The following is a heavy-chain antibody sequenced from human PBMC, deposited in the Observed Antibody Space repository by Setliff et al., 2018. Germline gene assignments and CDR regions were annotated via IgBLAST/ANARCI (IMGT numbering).Heavy chain of an antibody. CDR3: AREQWLDPPGYYYMDV. J-gene: IGHJ6*03. D-gene: IGHD6-19*01. Sequence: TSETLSLTCTVSGGSISSGDYYWGWIRQPPGKGLEWIGEINHSGSTNYNPSLKSRVTISVDTSKNQFSLKLSSVTAADMAVYYCAREQWLDPPGYYYMDVWAKGTTVTVSS. CDR1: GGSISSGDYY. V-gene: IGHV4-39*07. CDR2: INHSGST.